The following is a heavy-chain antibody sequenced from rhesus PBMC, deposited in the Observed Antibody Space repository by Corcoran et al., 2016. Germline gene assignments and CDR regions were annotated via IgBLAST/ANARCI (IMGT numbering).Heavy chain of an antibody. D-gene: IGHD3-28*01. Sequence: EVQLVESGGGLVQPGGSLRLSCAASGFTFSSYGMHRVRTAPGKGVELVAVISYYESKKYYADFVKDRFTISRDNSKNMLYLQMNNLKLEDTAVYYCARAYYYDSGYYPRGLYWGQGVLVTVSS. CDR2: ISYYESKK. CDR1: GFTFSSYG. CDR3: ARAYYYDSGYYPRGLY. J-gene: IGHJ4*01. V-gene: IGHV3-54*02.